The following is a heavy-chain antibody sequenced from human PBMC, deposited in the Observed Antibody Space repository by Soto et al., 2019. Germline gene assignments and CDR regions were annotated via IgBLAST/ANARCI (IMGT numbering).Heavy chain of an antibody. Sequence: QVQLVESGGGVVQPGRSLRLSCAASGFTFSSYGMHWVRQAPGKGLEWVAVIWYDGSNKYYADSVKGRFTISRDNSKNTLNLQMNSLRAEDTAVYYCARDWYDYVWGSMQYDQAKTNWFDPWGQGTLVTVSS. CDR1: GFTFSSYG. CDR3: ARDWYDYVWGSMQYDQAKTNWFDP. J-gene: IGHJ5*02. CDR2: IWYDGSNK. D-gene: IGHD3-16*01. V-gene: IGHV3-33*01.